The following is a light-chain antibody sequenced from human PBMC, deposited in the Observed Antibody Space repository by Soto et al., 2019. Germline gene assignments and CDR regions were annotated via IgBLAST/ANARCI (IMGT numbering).Light chain of an antibody. CDR1: QSVSSSY. V-gene: IGKV3D-20*02. CDR3: QQRSSWPFT. J-gene: IGKJ3*01. Sequence: EIVLTQSPGTLSLSPVERATLSGMASQSVSSSYLAWYQQKPGQAPRLLIYGASSRATGIPDRFSGSGSGTDFTLTISRLEPEDFAVYYCQQRSSWPFTFGPGTKVDIK. CDR2: GAS.